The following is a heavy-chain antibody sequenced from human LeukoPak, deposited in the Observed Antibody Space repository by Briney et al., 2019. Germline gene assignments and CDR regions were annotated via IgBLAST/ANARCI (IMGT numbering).Heavy chain of an antibody. CDR1: GDSFSSNSVA. CDR3: ARERGGNNYGYVFDY. V-gene: IGHV6-1*01. J-gene: IGHJ4*02. Sequence: SQTLSLTCAISGDSFSSNSVAWTWIRQSPSRGLEWLGRIYYRSKWYNDYAVSVESRITINPDTTRNRFSLQLNSVTPEDTAVYYCARERGGNNYGYVFDYWGQGTLVTVSS. D-gene: IGHD5-18*01. CDR2: IYYRSKWYN.